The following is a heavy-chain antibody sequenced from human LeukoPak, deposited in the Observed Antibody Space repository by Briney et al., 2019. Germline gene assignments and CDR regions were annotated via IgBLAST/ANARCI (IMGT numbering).Heavy chain of an antibody. V-gene: IGHV3-66*01. CDR3: ASVLWSENAEYFQH. CDR2: VYSETST. Sequence: GGSLRLSCAASGFSVTEKYMNWVRQVPGKGLEWVSVVYSETSTHYADSVQGRFTISRDFSKNTLYLQMNSLRVEDTAVYYCASVLWSENAEYFQHWGQGTLVIVSS. D-gene: IGHD3-3*01. J-gene: IGHJ1*01. CDR1: GFSVTEKY.